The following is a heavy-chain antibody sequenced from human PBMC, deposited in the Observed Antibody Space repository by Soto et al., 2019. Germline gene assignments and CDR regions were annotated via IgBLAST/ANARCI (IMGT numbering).Heavy chain of an antibody. CDR2: ISGSGGST. V-gene: IGHV3-23*01. D-gene: IGHD3-10*01. J-gene: IGHJ6*01. CDR3: AKENYYVSGSYYRGGKGMEV. CDR1: VFTFSSYA. Sequence: VGSLRLSCASSVFTFSSYAMSCVRHAPGKWLEWVSAISGSGGSTYYADSVKGRFTISRDNSKNTLYLQMNSLRAEDTAVYYCAKENYYVSGSYYRGGKGMEVWGQGTTVIVSS.